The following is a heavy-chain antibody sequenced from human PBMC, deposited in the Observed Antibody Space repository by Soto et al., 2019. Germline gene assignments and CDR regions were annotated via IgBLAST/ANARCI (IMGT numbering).Heavy chain of an antibody. Sequence: ASVKVSCKASGGTFSSYAISWVRQAPGQGLEWMGGIIPIFGATNYAQKFQGRVTITADESTSTAYMELSSLRVEDTAVYYCAKGDSMIRGVYGMNVWGRGTTVTVSS. CDR2: IIPIFGAT. V-gene: IGHV1-69*13. J-gene: IGHJ6*02. CDR3: AKGDSMIRGVYGMNV. CDR1: GGTFSSYA. D-gene: IGHD3-10*01.